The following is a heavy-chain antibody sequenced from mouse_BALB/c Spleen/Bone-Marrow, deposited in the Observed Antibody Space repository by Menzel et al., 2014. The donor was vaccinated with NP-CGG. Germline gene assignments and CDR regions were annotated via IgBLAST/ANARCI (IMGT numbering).Heavy chain of an antibody. J-gene: IGHJ2*01. D-gene: IGHD2-1*01. CDR3: ARDDGNYHCFDY. CDR2: IRDKANGYTT. Sequence: EVQLVESGGGLVQPGGSLRLSCATPGFTFTDYYMSWVRQPPGRALEWLGFIRDKANGYTTEYSASVKGRFTISRDNSQSIVYLQMNTLRTEDSATYYCARDDGNYHCFDYWGQGTTLTVSS. CDR1: GFTFTDYY. V-gene: IGHV7-3*02.